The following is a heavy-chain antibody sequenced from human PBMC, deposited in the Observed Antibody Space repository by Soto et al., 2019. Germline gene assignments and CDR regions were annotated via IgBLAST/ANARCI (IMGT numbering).Heavy chain of an antibody. CDR2: ISTYNSRT. Sequence: AAVKVSCKASGYTFTSHGISWVRQAPGQGLEWLGWISTYNSRTHYAQKVQGRVTMTTDTSTSTAYLDLRSLTFDDTAVYYCARARYCASPSCYKHYYYGMDTWGQGTTVTVSS. D-gene: IGHD2-2*02. J-gene: IGHJ6*02. CDR1: GYTFTSHG. CDR3: ARARYCASPSCYKHYYYGMDT. V-gene: IGHV1-18*04.